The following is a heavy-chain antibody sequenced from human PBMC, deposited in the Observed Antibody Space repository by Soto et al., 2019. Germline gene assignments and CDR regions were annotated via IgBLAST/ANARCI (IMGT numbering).Heavy chain of an antibody. CDR3: AKGHFNDILAAYYPFYPYFLDY. Sequence: HPGGSLRLSCAASGFTFSSYAMSWVRQAPGKGLEWVSAISGSGGSTYYADSVKGRFTISRDNSKNTLYLQVNSLRAEDTAVYYCAKGHFNDILAAYYPFYPYFLDYSGQGSLVIVSS. CDR2: ISGSGGST. V-gene: IGHV3-23*01. CDR1: GFTFSSYA. D-gene: IGHD3-9*01. J-gene: IGHJ4*02.